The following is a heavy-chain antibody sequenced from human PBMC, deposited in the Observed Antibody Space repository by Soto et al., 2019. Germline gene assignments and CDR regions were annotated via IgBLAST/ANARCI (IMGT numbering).Heavy chain of an antibody. D-gene: IGHD4-17*01. CDR2: IIPILGIA. J-gene: IGHJ4*02. CDR3: ARDGTETTVDTYEYYFDY. V-gene: IGHV1-69*04. Sequence: GASVKVSCKASGGTFSSYTISWVRQAPGQGLEWMGRIIPILGIANYAQKFQGRVTITADKSTSTAYMELSSLRSEDTAVYYCARDGTETTVDTYEYYFDYWGQGTLVTVSS. CDR1: GGTFSSYT.